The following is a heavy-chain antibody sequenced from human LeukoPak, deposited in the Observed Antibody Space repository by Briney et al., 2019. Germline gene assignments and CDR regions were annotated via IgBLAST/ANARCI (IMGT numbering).Heavy chain of an antibody. J-gene: IGHJ3*02. CDR1: GFTFISYG. Sequence: PGGSLRLSCAASGFTFISYGMHWVRQAPGKGLEWVSAINWNGGSTGYADSVKGRFTISRDNAKNSLYLQMNSLRAEDTALYYCARDTTLYYDGSGFDAFDIWGQGTMVTVSS. CDR3: ARDTTLYYDGSGFDAFDI. V-gene: IGHV3-20*04. CDR2: INWNGGST. D-gene: IGHD3-22*01.